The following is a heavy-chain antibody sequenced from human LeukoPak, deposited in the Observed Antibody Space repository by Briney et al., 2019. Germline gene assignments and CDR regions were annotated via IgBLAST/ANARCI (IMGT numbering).Heavy chain of an antibody. CDR3: ARDTPTSYYYYYMDV. Sequence: GASVKVSCKVSGYTLTELSMHWVRQAPGKGLEWMGGFDPEDGETIYAQKFQGRVTMTRDTSTSTVYMELSSLRSEDTAVYYCARDTPTSYYYYYMDVWGKGTTVTVSS. J-gene: IGHJ6*03. CDR2: FDPEDGET. V-gene: IGHV1-24*01. CDR1: GYTLTELS.